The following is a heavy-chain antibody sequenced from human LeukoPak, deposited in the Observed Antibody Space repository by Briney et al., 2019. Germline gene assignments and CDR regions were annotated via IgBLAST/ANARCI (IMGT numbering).Heavy chain of an antibody. CDR2: IYYSGST. CDR3: AHSGPTAYFDY. J-gene: IGHJ4*02. CDR1: GGSISSYY. D-gene: IGHD2-15*01. V-gene: IGHV4-59*01. Sequence: KTSETLSLTCTVSGGSISSYYWNWIRQPAGKGLEWIGYIYYSGSTNYNPSLKSRVTISVDTSKNQFSLKLSSVTAADTAVYYCAHSGPTAYFDYWGQGTLVTVSS.